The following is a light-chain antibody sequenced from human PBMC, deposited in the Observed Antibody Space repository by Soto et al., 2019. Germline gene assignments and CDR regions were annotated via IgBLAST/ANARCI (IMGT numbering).Light chain of an antibody. CDR3: LQDYNYPRA. V-gene: IGKV1-6*01. J-gene: IGKJ1*01. CDR1: QDIRND. Sequence: AIQMTQSPSSLSASVGDRVTITCRASQDIRNDLGWYQQKPGKAPKLLIYAASTLQSGVSSRFSGIGSGTHFTLTISGLQPDDFATYYCLQDYNYPRAFGQGTRVEIK. CDR2: AAS.